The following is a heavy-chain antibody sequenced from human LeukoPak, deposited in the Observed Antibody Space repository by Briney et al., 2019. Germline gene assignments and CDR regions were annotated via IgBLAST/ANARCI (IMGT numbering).Heavy chain of an antibody. CDR3: VRERASTFDY. V-gene: IGHV6-1*01. D-gene: IGHD1-26*01. J-gene: IGHJ4*02. CDR2: TYYRSKWYN. CDR1: GDSVSTNSAA. Sequence: SQTLSLTCGISGDSVSTNSAAWNWIRQSPSRGLEWLARTYYRSKWYNEYAVTAKGRITVNPDTSKNQFSLQLSSVTPEDTALYYCVRERASTFDYWGQGILVIVSS.